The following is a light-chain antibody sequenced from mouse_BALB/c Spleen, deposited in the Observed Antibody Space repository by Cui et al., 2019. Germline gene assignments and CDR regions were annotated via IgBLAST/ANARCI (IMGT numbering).Light chain of an antibody. Sequence: DTQMTQTTSSLSPSLRDRGTISCSASQGISNYLNWYQQKPDGTVKLLIYYTSSLHSGGPSRFSGSGSGTDYSLTISNLEPEDIDTDYCQQYSKIPYTFGGGTKLEIK. CDR1: QGISNY. CDR2: YTS. CDR3: QQYSKIPYT. J-gene: IGKJ2*01. V-gene: IGKV10-94*01.